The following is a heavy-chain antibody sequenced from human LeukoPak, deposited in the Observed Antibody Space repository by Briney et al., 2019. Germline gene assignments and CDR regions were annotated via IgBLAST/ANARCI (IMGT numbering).Heavy chain of an antibody. CDR1: GGSFSGYY. Sequence: SGTLSLTCAVYGGSFSGYYWSWIRQPPGKGLEWIGEINHSGSTNYNPSLTSRVTISVDTSKNQFSLKLSSVTAADTAVYYCARGPSILTGYYDFDYWGQGTLVTVSS. J-gene: IGHJ4*02. V-gene: IGHV4-34*01. D-gene: IGHD3-9*01. CDR2: INHSGST. CDR3: ARGPSILTGYYDFDY.